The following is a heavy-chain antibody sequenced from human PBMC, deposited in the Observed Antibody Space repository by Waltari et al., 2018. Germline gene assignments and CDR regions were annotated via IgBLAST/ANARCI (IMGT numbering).Heavy chain of an antibody. J-gene: IGHJ4*02. Sequence: QLQLQESGPGLVKPSETLSLTCNVSNGSISPNTYYWAWIRKPPGKGLEWIGSIFYTGNVYYNPSLQSRVTMSVDTSRNQFSLKLRSVTAADTAVYYCAGRPLYTVVWHGFDYWGRGALVTVSS. D-gene: IGHD2-2*02. CDR3: AGRPLYTVVWHGFDY. CDR2: IFYTGNV. CDR1: NGSISPNTYY. V-gene: IGHV4-39*07.